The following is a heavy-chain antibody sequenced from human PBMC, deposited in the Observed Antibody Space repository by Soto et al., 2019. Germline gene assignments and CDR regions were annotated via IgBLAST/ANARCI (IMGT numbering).Heavy chain of an antibody. CDR2: INAGNGNT. D-gene: IGHD5-12*01. J-gene: IGHJ4*02. CDR3: ATPIVAFY. CDR1: GYTFTSYA. Sequence: ASVKVSCKASGYTFTSYAIHWVRQAPGQRLEWMGWINAGNGNTKYSQKFQGRVIITRDTSAGTAYMELRSLRSEDTAVYYCATPIVAFYWGQGTLVTVS. V-gene: IGHV1-3*01.